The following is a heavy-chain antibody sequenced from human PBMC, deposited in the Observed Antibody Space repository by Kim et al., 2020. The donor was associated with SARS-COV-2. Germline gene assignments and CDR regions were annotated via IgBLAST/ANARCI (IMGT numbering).Heavy chain of an antibody. CDR2: IRSKADGGTV. CDR3: TTDYERIGGLCHGETCYPGSL. Sequence: GSLRLSCAASGFTFTKVWLSWVRQSPGKGLEWVGRIRSKADGGTVDYAAPVKGRFTISRDDSKSTLYLQMNGLRADDTAFYYCTTDYERIGGLCHGETCYPGSLWGQGTLVTVSS. D-gene: IGHD3-16*01. J-gene: IGHJ4*02. V-gene: IGHV3-15*01. CDR1: GFTFTKVW.